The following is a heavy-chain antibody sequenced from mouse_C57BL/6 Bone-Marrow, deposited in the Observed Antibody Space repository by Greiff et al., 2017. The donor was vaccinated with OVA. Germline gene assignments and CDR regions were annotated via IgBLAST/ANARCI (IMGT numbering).Heavy chain of an antibody. CDR2: ISGGGGNT. CDR1: GFTFSSYT. J-gene: IGHJ2*01. CDR3: ARRWWYYFDC. Sequence: EVQRVESGGGLVKPGGSLKLSCAASGFTFSSYTMSWVRQTPEKRLEWVATISGGGGNTYYPDSVTGRFTLSSDNAKNTLYLQMSSLRSGDTAVYYCARRWWYYFDCWGEDATRTVSS. D-gene: IGHD1-1*02. V-gene: IGHV5-9*04.